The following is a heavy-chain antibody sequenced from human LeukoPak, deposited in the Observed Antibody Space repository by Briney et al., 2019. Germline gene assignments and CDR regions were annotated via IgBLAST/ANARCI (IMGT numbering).Heavy chain of an antibody. CDR1: GFTVSSNY. V-gene: IGHV3-15*01. J-gene: IGHJ4*02. CDR3: TTHESRDGYNLVDY. CDR2: IKSKTDGGTT. Sequence: PGGSLRLSCAASGFTVSSNYMSWVRQAPGKGLEWVGRIKSKTDGGTTDYAAPVKGRFTISRDDSKNTLYLQMNSLKTEDTAVYYCTTHESRDGYNLVDYWGQGTLVTVSS. D-gene: IGHD5-24*01.